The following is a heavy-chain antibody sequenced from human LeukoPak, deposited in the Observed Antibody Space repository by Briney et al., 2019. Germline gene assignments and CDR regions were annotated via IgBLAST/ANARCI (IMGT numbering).Heavy chain of an antibody. D-gene: IGHD3-10*02. CDR3: AELGIAMIGGV. CDR1: GFTFSNYA. CDR2: ISGSGGST. Sequence: GGSLRLSCEASGFTFSNYAMTWVRQAPGKGLEWVSVISGSGGSTYYADSVKGRFTISRDNSKNTLYLLMNSLRAEDTAVYYCAELGIAMIGGVWGKGTTVTISS. J-gene: IGHJ6*04. V-gene: IGHV3-23*01.